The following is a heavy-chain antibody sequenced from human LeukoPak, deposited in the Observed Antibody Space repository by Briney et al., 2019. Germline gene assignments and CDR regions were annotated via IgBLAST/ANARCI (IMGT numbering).Heavy chain of an antibody. V-gene: IGHV3-48*03. Sequence: GGSLRLSCAASGFIFSSFSISWVRQAPGKGLEWVSYTDGPASNIYYADSVKGRFTISRDNDKYSVHLQMSSLRAEDTGVYYCTTYGRNGYRGYFWGQGALVTVSS. CDR3: TTYGRNGYRGYF. CDR1: GFIFSSFS. CDR2: TDGPASNI. D-gene: IGHD5-24*01. J-gene: IGHJ4*02.